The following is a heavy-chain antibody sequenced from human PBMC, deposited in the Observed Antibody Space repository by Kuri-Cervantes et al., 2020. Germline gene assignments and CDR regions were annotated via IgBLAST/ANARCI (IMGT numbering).Heavy chain of an antibody. CDR3: AKDDYYASSGIS. Sequence: GESLKISWAASGFTFSSYGMHWVRQAPGKGLEWVAVISYDGSNKYYADSVKGRFNISRDNSKNTLYLQMNSLRAEDTAVYYCAKDDYYASSGISWGQGTLVTVSS. CDR1: GFTFSSYG. CDR2: ISYDGSNK. V-gene: IGHV3-30*18. D-gene: IGHD3-22*01. J-gene: IGHJ5*02.